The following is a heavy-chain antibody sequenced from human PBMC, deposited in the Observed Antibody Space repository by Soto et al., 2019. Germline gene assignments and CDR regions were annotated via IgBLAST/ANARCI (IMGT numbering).Heavy chain of an antibody. V-gene: IGHV4-30-4*01. CDR2: IYYSGST. J-gene: IGHJ4*02. CDR1: GGSISSGDYY. D-gene: IGHD3-22*01. Sequence: QVQLQESGPGLVKPSQTLSLTCTVSGGSISSGDYYGSWIRQPPGKGLEWIGYIYYSGSTYYNPSLKSRVTISVDTSKNQFSLKLSSVTAADTAVYYCARTNTYYYDSSGYFDYWGQGTLVTVSS. CDR3: ARTNTYYYDSSGYFDY.